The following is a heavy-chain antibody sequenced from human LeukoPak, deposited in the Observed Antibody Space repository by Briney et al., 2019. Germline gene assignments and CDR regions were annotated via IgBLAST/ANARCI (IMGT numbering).Heavy chain of an antibody. CDR2: IYYSGST. CDR1: GGSISSSYY. D-gene: IGHD3-3*02. J-gene: IGHJ6*02. Sequence: SETLSLTRTVSGGSISSSYYWGWIRQPPGKGLEWIGSIYYSGSTYYNPSLKSRVTISVDTSKNQFSLKLSSVTAADTAVYYCARDGNLLGRNGMDVWGQGTTVSVSS. V-gene: IGHV4-39*07. CDR3: ARDGNLLGRNGMDV.